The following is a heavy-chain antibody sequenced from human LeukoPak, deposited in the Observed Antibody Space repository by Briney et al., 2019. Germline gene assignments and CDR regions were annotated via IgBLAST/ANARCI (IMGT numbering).Heavy chain of an antibody. CDR2: INHSGST. Sequence: SETLSLTCAVYGGSFSGHYWSWIRQPPGKGLEWIGEINHSGSTNYNPSLKSRVSISVDTCKNQFSLKLSSVTAADTAVYYCARGLGYSSSSLWFDPWGQGTLVTVSS. CDR3: ARGLGYSSSSLWFDP. V-gene: IGHV4-34*01. CDR1: GGSFSGHY. J-gene: IGHJ5*02. D-gene: IGHD6-6*01.